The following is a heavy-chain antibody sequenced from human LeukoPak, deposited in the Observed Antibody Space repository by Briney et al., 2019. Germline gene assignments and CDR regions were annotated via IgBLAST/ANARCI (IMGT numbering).Heavy chain of an antibody. Sequence: GGSPRLSCAASGFSFSEYKMYWVRQPPGKGLVWVSRIHVDGSDTNYADSVKGRFTISRDNAKNTLYLQMNTLRAEDSAVYYCARQDISTSYYGVDYWGQGTLVTVSS. CDR3: ARQDISTSYYGVDY. J-gene: IGHJ4*02. V-gene: IGHV3-74*01. CDR1: GFSFSEYK. CDR2: IHVDGSDT. D-gene: IGHD3-9*01.